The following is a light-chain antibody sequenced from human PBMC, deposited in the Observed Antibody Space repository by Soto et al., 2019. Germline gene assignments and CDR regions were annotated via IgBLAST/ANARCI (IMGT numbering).Light chain of an antibody. J-gene: IGLJ2*01. CDR2: DNN. Sequence: QSVLTQPPSVSAAPGQTVTISCSGSSSNIGNNYVSWYQQLPGTAPKLLIYDNNKRPSGIPDRFSGSKSGTSATLGITGLQTGDEADYYCGAWDSNLSVVFGGGTKLTVL. V-gene: IGLV1-51*01. CDR1: SSNIGNNY. CDR3: GAWDSNLSVV.